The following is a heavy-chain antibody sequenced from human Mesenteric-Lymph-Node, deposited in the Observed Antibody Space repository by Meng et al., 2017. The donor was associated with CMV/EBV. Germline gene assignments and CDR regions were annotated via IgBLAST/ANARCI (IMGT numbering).Heavy chain of an antibody. CDR1: GYTLTSYA. J-gene: IGHJ4*02. CDR3: ARWSSTSWSFDY. Sequence: CKASGYTLTSYAMHWGRQAPGQRLEWMGWINAGNGNTKYSQKFQGRVTITRDTSASTAYMELSSLRSEDTAVYYCARWSSTSWSFDYWGQGTLVTVSS. D-gene: IGHD6-13*01. CDR2: INAGNGNT. V-gene: IGHV1-3*01.